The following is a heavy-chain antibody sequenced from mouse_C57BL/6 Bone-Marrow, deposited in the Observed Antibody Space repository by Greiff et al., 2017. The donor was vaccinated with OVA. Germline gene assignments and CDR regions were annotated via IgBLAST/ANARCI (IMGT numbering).Heavy chain of an antibody. CDR1: GYTFTGYW. Sequence: QVQLKQSGAELMKPGASVKLSCKATGYTFTGYWIEWVKQRPGHGLEWIGEILPGSGSTNYNEKFKGKATFTADTSSNTAYMQLSSLTTEDSAIYYGASWITTAHFDYWGQGTTLTVSS. CDR2: ILPGSGST. V-gene: IGHV1-9*01. CDR3: ASWITTAHFDY. D-gene: IGHD1-2*01. J-gene: IGHJ2*01.